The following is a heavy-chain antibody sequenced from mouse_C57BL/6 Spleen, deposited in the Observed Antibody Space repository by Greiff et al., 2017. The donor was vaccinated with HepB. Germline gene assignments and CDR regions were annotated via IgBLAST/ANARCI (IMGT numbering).Heavy chain of an antibody. V-gene: IGHV1-26*01. J-gene: IGHJ2*01. CDR3: AREGLYYYGSSYHYFDY. CDR1: GYTFTDYY. D-gene: IGHD1-1*01. Sequence: EVQLQQSGPELVKPGASVKISCKASGYTFTDYYMNWVKQSHGKSLEWIGDINPNNGGTSYNQKFKGKATLTVDKSSSTAYMELRSLTSEDSAVYYCAREGLYYYGSSYHYFDYWGQGTTLTVSS. CDR2: INPNNGGT.